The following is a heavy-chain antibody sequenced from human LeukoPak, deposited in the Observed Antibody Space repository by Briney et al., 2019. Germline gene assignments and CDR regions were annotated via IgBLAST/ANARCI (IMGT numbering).Heavy chain of an antibody. CDR1: GFTFISSW. V-gene: IGHV3-15*01. D-gene: IGHD2-2*03. CDR2: IRSTPDGGAT. CDR3: ATDLHFGYCTATSCANY. Sequence: PGGSLRLSCAASGFTFISSWMTWVRQAPGKGPEWVGRIRSTPDGGATDYAAPVKGRFTISRDDSKNTLYLQMSSLRTEDTAVYYCATDLHFGYCTATSCANYWGQGTLVTVSS. J-gene: IGHJ4*02.